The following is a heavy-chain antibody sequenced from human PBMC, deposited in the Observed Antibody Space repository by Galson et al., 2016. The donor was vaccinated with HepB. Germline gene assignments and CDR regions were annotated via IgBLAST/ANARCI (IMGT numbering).Heavy chain of an antibody. CDR2: IFQTGTT. Sequence: ETLSLTCAVSGGSVSGVNWWSWVRQPPGEGLEWIGEIFQTGTTNYNPSLESRVSISMDKSQNQLSLSLNSVTAADTAVYHCARHTAVPKTRGFDMWGQGTMVIVSS. V-gene: IGHV4-4*02. D-gene: IGHD6-19*01. J-gene: IGHJ3*02. CDR3: ARHTAVPKTRGFDM. CDR1: GGSVSGVNW.